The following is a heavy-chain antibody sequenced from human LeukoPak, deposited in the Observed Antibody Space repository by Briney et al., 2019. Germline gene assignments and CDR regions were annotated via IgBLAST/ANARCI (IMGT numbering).Heavy chain of an antibody. CDR2: INHSGST. D-gene: IGHD5-12*01. CDR1: GGSISSSSYY. V-gene: IGHV4-39*07. CDR3: ARVLKWLRSRYYYYYMDV. J-gene: IGHJ6*03. Sequence: SETLSLTCTVSGGSISSSSYYWGWIRQPPGKGLEWIGEINHSGSTNYNPSLKSRVTISVDTSKNQFSLKLSSVTAADTAVYYCARVLKWLRSRYYYYYMDVWGKGTTVTVSS.